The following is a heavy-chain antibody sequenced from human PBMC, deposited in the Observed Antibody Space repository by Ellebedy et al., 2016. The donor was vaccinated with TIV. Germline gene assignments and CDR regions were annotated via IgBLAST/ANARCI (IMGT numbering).Heavy chain of an antibody. D-gene: IGHD1-26*01. CDR1: GGSISSSSYY. J-gene: IGHJ5*02. Sequence: SETLSLXXTVSGGSISSSSYYWGWTRQPPGKGLEWIGYIYYSGSTNYNPSLKSRVTISVDTSKNQFSLTLSSVTAADTAVYYCAISRSHAPFDPWGQGTLVTVSS. CDR3: AISRSHAPFDP. V-gene: IGHV4-61*05. CDR2: IYYSGST.